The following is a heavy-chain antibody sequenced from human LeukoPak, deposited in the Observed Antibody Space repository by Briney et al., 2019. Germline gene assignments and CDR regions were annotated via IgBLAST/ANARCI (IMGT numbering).Heavy chain of an antibody. CDR2: IWYDGSNK. V-gene: IGHV3-33*06. J-gene: IGHJ4*02. CDR1: GFTFSSYG. Sequence: GGSLRLPCAASGFTFSSYGMHWVRQAPGKGLEWVAVIWYDGSNKYYADSVKGRFTISRDNSKNTLYLQMNSLRAEDTAVYYCAKDHPTGGDGLWDYWGQGTLVTVSS. D-gene: IGHD2-8*02. CDR3: AKDHPTGGDGLWDY.